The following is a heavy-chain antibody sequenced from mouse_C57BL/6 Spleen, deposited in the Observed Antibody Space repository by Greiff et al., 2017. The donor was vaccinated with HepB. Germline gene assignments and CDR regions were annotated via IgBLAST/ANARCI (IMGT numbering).Heavy chain of an antibody. V-gene: IGHV1-22*01. CDR1: GYTFTDYN. Sequence: EVQLQQSGPELVKPGASVKMSCKASGYTFTDYNMHWVKQSHGKSLEWIGYINPTNGGTSYNQKFKGTATLTVNTSSSTAYMERRSRTSEEAAVEYCARRGELSGGWAYWGQGTRVTVSA. CDR3: ARRGELSGGWAY. CDR2: INPTNGGT. J-gene: IGHJ3*01. D-gene: IGHD3-1*01.